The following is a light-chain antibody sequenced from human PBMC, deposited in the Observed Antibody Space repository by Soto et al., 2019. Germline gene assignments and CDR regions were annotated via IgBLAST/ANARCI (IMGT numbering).Light chain of an antibody. J-gene: IGLJ1*01. CDR3: SSYTSSSTYV. CDR1: SSDIGNYNY. Sequence: QSVLTQPASVSGSPGQSITISRTGTSSDIGNYNYVSWYQQDPGKAPKLMIYDVSNRPSGVSNRFSGSKSGITASLTISGLQAEDEADYYCSSYTSSSTYVFGTGTKVTV. CDR2: DVS. V-gene: IGLV2-14*01.